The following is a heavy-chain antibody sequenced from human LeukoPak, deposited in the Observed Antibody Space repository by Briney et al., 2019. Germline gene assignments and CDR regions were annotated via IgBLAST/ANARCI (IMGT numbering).Heavy chain of an antibody. D-gene: IGHD3-22*01. CDR2: ISGSGGST. V-gene: IGHV3-23*01. J-gene: IGHJ4*02. CDR3: AKRGPTYYYDSSGYDY. Sequence: GGSLRLSCAASGFTFSSHAMSWVRQAPGKGLEWVSAISGSGGSTYYADSVKGRFTISRDNSKNTLYLQMNSLRAEDTAVYYCAKRGPTYYYDSSGYDYWGQGTLVTVSS. CDR1: GFTFSSHA.